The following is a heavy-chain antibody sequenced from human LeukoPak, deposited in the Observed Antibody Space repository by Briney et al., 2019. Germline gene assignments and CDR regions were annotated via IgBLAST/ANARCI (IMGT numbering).Heavy chain of an antibody. J-gene: IGHJ4*02. CDR2: ISAYNGNT. CDR3: ARDSIAAAVCFDY. CDR1: GYTFTAYY. Sequence: ASVKVSCKASGYTFTAYYLHWVRQAPGQGLEWMGWISAYNGNTNYAQKLQGRVTMTTDTSTSTAYMELRSLRSDDTAVYYCARDSIAAAVCFDYGGQGTLVTVSS. V-gene: IGHV1-18*04. D-gene: IGHD6-13*01.